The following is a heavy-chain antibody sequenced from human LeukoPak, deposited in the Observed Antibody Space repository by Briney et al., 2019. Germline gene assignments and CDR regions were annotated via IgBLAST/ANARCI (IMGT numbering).Heavy chain of an antibody. D-gene: IGHD2-2*02. Sequence: GSLRLSCAASGFTFRDYAFHWVRQAPGKGLEWVAVISYDGTTEYYADSVKGRVTISRDNSNNTLFLQMSSLRTEDTAVYYCARPQASCSSVSCYRPFEYWGQGTLVTVSS. CDR2: ISYDGTTE. V-gene: IGHV3-30*04. J-gene: IGHJ4*02. CDR1: GFTFRDYA. CDR3: ARPQASCSSVSCYRPFEY.